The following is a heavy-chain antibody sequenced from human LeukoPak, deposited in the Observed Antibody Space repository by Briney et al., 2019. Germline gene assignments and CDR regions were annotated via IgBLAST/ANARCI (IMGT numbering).Heavy chain of an antibody. CDR2: ISYDTINK. V-gene: IGHV3-30-3*01. Sequence: GGSLRLSCAASGFTFSIFAMHGVRQAPGKGLEWVSVISYDTINKYYADSVKGRFTISRDNSKNTLYLQMNSLRAEDTAVYHCARDSGWELLRGPFDYWGQGTLVTVS. CDR1: GFTFSIFA. CDR3: ARDSGWELLRGPFDY. D-gene: IGHD2-15*01. J-gene: IGHJ4*02.